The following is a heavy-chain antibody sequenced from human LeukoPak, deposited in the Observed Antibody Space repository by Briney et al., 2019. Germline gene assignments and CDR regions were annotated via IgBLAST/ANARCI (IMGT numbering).Heavy chain of an antibody. J-gene: IGHJ4*02. D-gene: IGHD6-19*01. CDR1: GGSISSSSYY. V-gene: IGHV4-39*01. CDR3: ARQVAGPYSNDY. CDR2: IYYSGNT. Sequence: SETLSLTCTVSGGSISSSSYYWGWIRQPPGKGLEWIGSIYYSGNTYYNPSLKSRVTISVATSKNQFSLKLSSVTAADTAVYYCARQVAGPYSNDYWGQGTLVTVSS.